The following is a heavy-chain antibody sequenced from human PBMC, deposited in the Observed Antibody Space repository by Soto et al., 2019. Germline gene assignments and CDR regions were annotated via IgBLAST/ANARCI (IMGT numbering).Heavy chain of an antibody. Sequence: SETLSLTCTVSGGSISSGGYYWSWIRQHPGKGLEWIGYIYHSGTTYYNPSLKSRVTISVDTSKNQFSLNLRSVTVAHTAVFYCARSSGSAYWFDPWGQGTLVTVSS. J-gene: IGHJ5*02. V-gene: IGHV4-31*02. CDR1: GGSISSGGYY. D-gene: IGHD6-6*01. CDR3: ARSSGSAYWFDP. CDR2: IYHSGTT.